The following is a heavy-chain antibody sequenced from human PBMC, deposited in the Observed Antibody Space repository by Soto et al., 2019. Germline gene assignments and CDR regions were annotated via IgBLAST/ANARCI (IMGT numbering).Heavy chain of an antibody. CDR1: VFSFSSNR. V-gene: IGHV3-21*06. J-gene: IGHJ5*02. CDR2: ISSRSSLI. CDR3: ARERGAYASGWYIDR. Sequence: GGSLRLSCAASVFSFSSNRFNWVRQAPGQGLEWVAYISSRSSLILYADSVRGRFVISRDNALNTLYLQMNSPRDEETAMYYSARERGAYASGWYIDRWGQGTPVTVSS. D-gene: IGHD6-19*01.